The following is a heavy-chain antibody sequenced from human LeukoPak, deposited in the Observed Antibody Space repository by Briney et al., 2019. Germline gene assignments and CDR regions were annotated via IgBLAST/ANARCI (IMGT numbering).Heavy chain of an antibody. V-gene: IGHV3-7*01. CDR2: IKQGGSQ. J-gene: IGHJ4*02. Sequence: PGGSLRLSCAASGFTFSRHWMSWVRQAPGKGLEWVANIKQGGSQDYVDSVKGRFIISRDNAKNSLYLQMNSLRAEDTAVYSCARGPDYGARLDYFDYWGQGTLVTVSS. CDR1: GFTFSRHW. D-gene: IGHD4-17*01. CDR3: ARGPDYGARLDYFDY.